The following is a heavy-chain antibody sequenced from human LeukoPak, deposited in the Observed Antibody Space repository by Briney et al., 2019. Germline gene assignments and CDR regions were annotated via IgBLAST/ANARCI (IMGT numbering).Heavy chain of an antibody. CDR1: GFTVSSNY. CDR2: IYSGGST. V-gene: IGHV3-66*01. CDR3: AKVAEVGATGYYYYMDV. Sequence: GGSLRLSCAASGFTVSSNYMNWVRQAPGKGLEWVSVIYSGGSTYYADSVKGRFTISRDNSKNTLYLQMSSLRAEDTAVYYCAKVAEVGATGYYYYMDVWGKGTTVTISS. D-gene: IGHD1-26*01. J-gene: IGHJ6*03.